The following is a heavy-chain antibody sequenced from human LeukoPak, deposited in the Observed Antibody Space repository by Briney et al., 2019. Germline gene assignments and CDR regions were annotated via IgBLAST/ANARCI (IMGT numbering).Heavy chain of an antibody. CDR3: ARDLYYDILTGYRLGVYYYYMDV. Sequence: SETLSLTCTVSGGSISTSSYYWGWVRQPPGKGLEWIGNIFYSGSTYYSPSLKSRVTISLDTSRNRFSLKLNSVTAADTAVYYCARDLYYDILTGYRLGVYYYYMDVWGKGTTVTISS. CDR1: GGSISTSSYY. D-gene: IGHD3-9*01. J-gene: IGHJ6*03. V-gene: IGHV4-39*07. CDR2: IFYSGST.